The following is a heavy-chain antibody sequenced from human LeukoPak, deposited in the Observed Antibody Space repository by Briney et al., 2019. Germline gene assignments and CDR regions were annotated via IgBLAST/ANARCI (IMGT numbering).Heavy chain of an antibody. CDR3: AKGSCSSISCYGDY. V-gene: IGHV3-9*01. J-gene: IGHJ4*02. CDR1: GFTFDDYA. CDR2: ISWNSGSI. Sequence: GGSLRLSCAASGFTFDDYAMHWVRQAPGKGLEWVSGISWNSGSIGYADSVKGRFTISRDNSKNTLYLQMNSLRAEDTAVYYCAKGSCSSISCYGDYWGQGTLVTVSS. D-gene: IGHD2-2*01.